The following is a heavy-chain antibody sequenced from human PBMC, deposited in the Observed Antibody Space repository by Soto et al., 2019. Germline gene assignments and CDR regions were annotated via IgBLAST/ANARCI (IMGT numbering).Heavy chain of an antibody. D-gene: IGHD2-15*01. CDR2: ISAYNGNT. CDR3: AGGGYSATYYYYYGMDV. CDR1: GYTFTSYG. Sequence: ASVKVSCKASGYTFTSYGISWVRQAPGQGLEWMGWISAYNGNTNYAQKLQGRVTMTTDTSTSTAYMELRSLRSDDTAVYYCAGGGYSATYYYYYGMDVWGQGTTVTVSS. J-gene: IGHJ6*02. V-gene: IGHV1-18*01.